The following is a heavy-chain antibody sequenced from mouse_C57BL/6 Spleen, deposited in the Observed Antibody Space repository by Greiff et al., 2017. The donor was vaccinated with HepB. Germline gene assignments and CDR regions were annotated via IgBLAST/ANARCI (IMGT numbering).Heavy chain of an antibody. CDR1: GFSLTSYG. J-gene: IGHJ4*01. Sequence: QVQLKESGPGLVQPSQSLSITCTVSGFSLTSYGVHWVRQSPGKGLEWLGVIWRGGSTDYNAAFMSRLSITKDNSKSQVFFKMNSLQADDTDIYYCAKTRTTVVDYYAMDYWGQGTSVTVSS. V-gene: IGHV2-5*01. CDR3: AKTRTTVVDYYAMDY. D-gene: IGHD1-1*01. CDR2: IWRGGST.